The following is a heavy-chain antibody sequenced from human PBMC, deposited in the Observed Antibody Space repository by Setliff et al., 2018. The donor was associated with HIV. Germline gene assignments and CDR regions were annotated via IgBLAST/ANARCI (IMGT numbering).Heavy chain of an antibody. J-gene: IGHJ3*02. CDR3: ARDTTPDAFDI. Sequence: ASVKVSCKASGYTLTSYEINWVRQATGQGLEWMGWMNPNSGDTGYAQKFQGRVTMTRNTSISTAFMELSSLRSEDTAVYYCARDTTPDAFDIWGQGTMVTVS. CDR1: GYTLTSYE. V-gene: IGHV1-8*02. D-gene: IGHD1-1*01. CDR2: MNPNSGDT.